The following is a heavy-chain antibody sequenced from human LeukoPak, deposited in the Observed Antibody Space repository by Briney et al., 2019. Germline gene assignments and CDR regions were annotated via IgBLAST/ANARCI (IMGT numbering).Heavy chain of an antibody. CDR3: ARRRSPHFDY. J-gene: IGHJ4*02. Sequence: SETLSLTCAVYGGSFSGYYWSWIRQPPGKGLEWIGEINHSGSTNYNPSLKGRVTISVDTSKNQFSLKLSSVTAADTAVYYCARRRSPHFDYWGQGTLVTVSS. CDR2: INHSGST. V-gene: IGHV4-34*01. CDR1: GGSFSGYY.